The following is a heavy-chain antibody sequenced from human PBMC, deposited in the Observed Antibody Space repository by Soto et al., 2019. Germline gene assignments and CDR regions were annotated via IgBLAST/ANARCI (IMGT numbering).Heavy chain of an antibody. Sequence: SETLSLTCTVSGGSISSSSYYWGWIRQPPGKGLEWIGSIYYSGSTYYNPSLKSRVTISVDTSKNQFSLKLSSVTAADTAVYYCARLELSYGMDVWGQGTTVTVSS. V-gene: IGHV4-39*07. CDR1: GGSISSSSYY. CDR2: IYYSGST. CDR3: ARLELSYGMDV. D-gene: IGHD3-16*02. J-gene: IGHJ6*02.